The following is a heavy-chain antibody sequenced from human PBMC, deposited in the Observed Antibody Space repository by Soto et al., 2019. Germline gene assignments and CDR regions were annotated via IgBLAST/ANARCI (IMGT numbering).Heavy chain of an antibody. V-gene: IGHV3-15*07. CDR3: STLYRVDP. D-gene: IGHD1-26*01. CDR2: IRRETDGGTP. J-gene: IGHJ5*02. Sequence: EVQVVESGGYLVKPGGSLRLSCAAAAFSEMHWVRQAPGKGLEWVGRIRRETDGGTPDYAATVQGRFFISRDDSRNMFYLQMNSLQTEDTAVYYCSTLYRVDPWGQGTLVTVSS. CDR1: AFSE.